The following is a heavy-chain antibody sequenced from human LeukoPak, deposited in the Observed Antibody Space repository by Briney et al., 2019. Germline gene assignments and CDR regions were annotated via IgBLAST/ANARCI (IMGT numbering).Heavy chain of an antibody. V-gene: IGHV4-38-2*02. J-gene: IGHJ3*02. D-gene: IGHD3-22*01. CDR2: IYHSGST. CDR3: ARDRMIVVVEDAFDI. CDR1: GYSISSGYY. Sequence: SETLSLTCTVSGYSISSGYYWGWIRQPPGKGLEWIGSIYHSGSTYYNPSLKSRVTISVDTSKNQFSLKLSSVTAADTAVYYCARDRMIVVVEDAFDIWGQGTMVTVSS.